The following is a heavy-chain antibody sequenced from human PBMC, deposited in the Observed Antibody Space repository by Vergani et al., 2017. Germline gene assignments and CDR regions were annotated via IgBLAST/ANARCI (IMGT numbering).Heavy chain of an antibody. CDR1: GGSFSGYY. Sequence: QVQLQQLGAGLLKPSETLSLTCAVYGGSFSGYYWSWIRQPPGKGLEWIGEINHSGSTNYNPSLKSRVTISVDTSKNQFSLKLNSVTAADTAVYYCARAGAYSSSTFDYWGQGTLVTVSS. CDR3: ARAGAYSSSTFDY. D-gene: IGHD6-6*01. V-gene: IGHV4-34*01. CDR2: INHSGST. J-gene: IGHJ4*02.